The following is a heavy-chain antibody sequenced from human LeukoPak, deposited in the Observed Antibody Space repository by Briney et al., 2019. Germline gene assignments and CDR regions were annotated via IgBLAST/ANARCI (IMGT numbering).Heavy chain of an antibody. CDR3: AKGYCSGGSCYTPAGLDY. CDR2: IWYDGSNR. CDR1: GFTFSSYG. D-gene: IGHD2-15*01. J-gene: IGHJ4*02. Sequence: PGGSLRLSCAASGFTFSSYGMHWVRQAPGKGLEGVAVIWYDGSNRYYADSVKGRFTISRDNSKNTLYLQMNSLRAEDTAVYYCAKGYCSGGSCYTPAGLDYWGQGTLVPVSS. V-gene: IGHV3-33*06.